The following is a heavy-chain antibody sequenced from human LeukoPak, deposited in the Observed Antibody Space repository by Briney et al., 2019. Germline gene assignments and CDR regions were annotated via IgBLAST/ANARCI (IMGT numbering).Heavy chain of an antibody. V-gene: IGHV1-69*15. Sequence: SVKVSCKASGGTFSSYAISWVRQAPGQGLEWMGRSILIFGTANYAQKFQGRVTITADESTSTAYMELSSLRSEDTAVYYCARDAGYGDYPLDYWGQGTLVTVSS. CDR2: SILIFGTA. J-gene: IGHJ4*02. CDR1: GGTFSSYA. D-gene: IGHD4-17*01. CDR3: ARDAGYGDYPLDY.